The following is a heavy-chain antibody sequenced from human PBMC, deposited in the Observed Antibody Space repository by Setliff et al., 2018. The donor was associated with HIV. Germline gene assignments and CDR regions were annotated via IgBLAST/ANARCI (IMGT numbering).Heavy chain of an antibody. CDR2: INHSGST. CDR1: GGSFSSYY. V-gene: IGHV4-34*01. CDR3: TRAQIAAPRPFDC. J-gene: IGHJ4*02. Sequence: SETLSLTCAVYGGSFSSYYWIWIRQPPGKGLEWIGEINHSGSTAYNPSLKSRVTISVDTSKNQFSLKLNSVTAADTALYFCTRAQIAAPRPFDCWGQGILVTVSS. D-gene: IGHD2-21*01.